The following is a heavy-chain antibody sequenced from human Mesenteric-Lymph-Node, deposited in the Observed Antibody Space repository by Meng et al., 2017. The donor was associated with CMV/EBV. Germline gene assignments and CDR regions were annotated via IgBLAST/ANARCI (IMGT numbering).Heavy chain of an antibody. CDR1: GYTFTSYS. J-gene: IGHJ6*02. Sequence: ASVKVSCKASGYTFTSYSLSWVRQAPGQGLEGMGWISPYNGNTMYAQNLQGRFTMTTDTSTTTAYMELKSLRSDDTAVYYCARDTARSYYGMDVWGQGTTVTVSS. V-gene: IGHV1-18*01. CDR3: ARDTARSYYGMDV. D-gene: IGHD5-18*01. CDR2: ISPYNGNT.